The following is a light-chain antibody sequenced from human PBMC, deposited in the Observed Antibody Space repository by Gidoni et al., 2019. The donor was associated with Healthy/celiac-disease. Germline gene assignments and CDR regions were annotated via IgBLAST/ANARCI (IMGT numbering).Light chain of an antibody. CDR2: DYS. CDR1: NIGSKS. V-gene: IGLV3-21*02. Sequence: SYVLTQPPSVAVAPGQTARITCGGNNIGSKSVHWYQQKPGQAPVLVVYDYSARPSGIPERFSGSNSGNTATLTISRVEAGDEADYYCQVWDSSSDLYVFGTGTKVTVL. CDR3: QVWDSSSDLYV. J-gene: IGLJ1*01.